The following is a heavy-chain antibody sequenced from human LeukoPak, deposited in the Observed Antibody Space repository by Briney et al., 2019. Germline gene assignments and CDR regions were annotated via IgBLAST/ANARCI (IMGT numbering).Heavy chain of an antibody. CDR2: INVDNGDR. J-gene: IGHJ4*02. D-gene: IGHD1-1*01. CDR1: GYTFTNYV. V-gene: IGHV1-3*01. CDR3: ARDRGGTGDFDY. Sequence: ASVKVSCKASGYTFTNYVIHWVRRAPGQRPEWMGWINVDNGDRKYSQKFQGRVTIASDTSASTVYMDLSSLRSEDTALYYCARDRGGTGDFDYWGQGTLVTVSS.